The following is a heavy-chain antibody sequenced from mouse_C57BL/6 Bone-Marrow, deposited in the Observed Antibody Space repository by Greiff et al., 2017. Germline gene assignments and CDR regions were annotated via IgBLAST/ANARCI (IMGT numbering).Heavy chain of an antibody. J-gene: IGHJ1*03. D-gene: IGHD1-1*01. CDR1: GYTFTDYY. CDR2: IYPGSGNT. Sequence: QVQLKESGAELVRPGASVKLSCKASGYTFTDYYITWVKQRPGQGLEWIARIYPGSGNTYYNAKFKGKATFTADTSTNTAYMQLSSLTTEVSAIYGCARNYGSSWYCDVWGTGTTGTVAS. CDR3: ARNYGSSWYCDV. V-gene: IGHV1-76*01.